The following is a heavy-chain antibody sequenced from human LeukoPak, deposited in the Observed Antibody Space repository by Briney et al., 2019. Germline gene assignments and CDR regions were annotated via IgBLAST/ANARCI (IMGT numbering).Heavy chain of an antibody. CDR3: ARDGGYGSGSYCSFDY. D-gene: IGHD3-10*01. CDR1: GGSISSYY. CDR2: IYYSGST. J-gene: IGHJ4*02. Sequence: PSETLSLTCTVSGGSISSYYWSWIRQPPGKGLEWIGYIYYSGSTNYNPSLKSRVTISVDTSKNQFSPKLSSVTAADTAVYYCARDGGYGSGSYCSFDYWGQGTLVTVSS. V-gene: IGHV4-59*12.